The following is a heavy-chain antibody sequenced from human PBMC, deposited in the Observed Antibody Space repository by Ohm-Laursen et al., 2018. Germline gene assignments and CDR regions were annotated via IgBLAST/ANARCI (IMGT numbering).Heavy chain of an antibody. D-gene: IGHD1-7*01. CDR2: ISGSGGST. CDR1: GFTVSSNY. J-gene: IGHJ4*02. V-gene: IGHV3-23*01. Sequence: SLRLSCAASGFTVSSNYMSWVRQAPGKGLEWVSAISGSGGSTYYADSVKGRFTISRDNSKNTLYLQMNSLRAEDTAVYYCAKDLELELFDYWGQGTLVTVSS. CDR3: AKDLELELFDY.